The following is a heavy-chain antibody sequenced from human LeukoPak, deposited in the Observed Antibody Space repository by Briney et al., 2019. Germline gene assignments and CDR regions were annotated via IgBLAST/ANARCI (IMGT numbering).Heavy chain of an antibody. Sequence: GESLQISCKGSGYSFTSYWIGWVRQMPGKGLEWMGIIYPGDSDTRYSPSFQGQVTISADKSISTAYLQWSSLKASDTAMYYCARHFECSSTSCLNYFDYWGQGTLVTVSS. CDR1: GYSFTSYW. V-gene: IGHV5-51*01. CDR2: IYPGDSDT. J-gene: IGHJ4*02. CDR3: ARHFECSSTSCLNYFDY. D-gene: IGHD2-2*01.